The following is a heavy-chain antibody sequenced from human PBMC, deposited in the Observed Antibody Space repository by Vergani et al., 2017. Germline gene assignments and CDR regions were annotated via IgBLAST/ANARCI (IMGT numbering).Heavy chain of an antibody. CDR2: ISSSSSTI. D-gene: IGHD4-17*01. J-gene: IGHJ6*03. CDR3: ARPVTTYYYYYMDV. V-gene: IGHV3-48*04. CDR1: GFTFSSYS. Sequence: EVQLVESGGGLVQPGGSLRLSCAASGFTFSSYSMNWVRQAPGKGLEWVSYISSSSSTIYYADSVKGRFTISRDNAKNSLYLQMNSLRAEDTAVYYCARPVTTYYYYYMDVWGKGTTVTVSS.